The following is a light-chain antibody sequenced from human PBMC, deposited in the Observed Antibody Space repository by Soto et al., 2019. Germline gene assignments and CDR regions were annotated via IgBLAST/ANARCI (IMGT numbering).Light chain of an antibody. CDR3: HQYDAYPYT. CDR2: DDS. Sequence: DIQMTQSPSTLSASVGDRATITCRASQTIGDYLAWLQQKPGKAPDLLIYDDSSLQDGDPSRFSGNGSGTDITLTNSRLQPDDFSIYYCHQYDAYPYTLGQGTDLEFK. J-gene: IGKJ2*01. V-gene: IGKV1-5*01. CDR1: QTIGDY.